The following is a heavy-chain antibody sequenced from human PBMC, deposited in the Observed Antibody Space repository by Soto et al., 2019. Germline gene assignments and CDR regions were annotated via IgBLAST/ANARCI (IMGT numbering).Heavy chain of an antibody. CDR2: ISGYNGKT. Sequence: QVQLVQSGGEVKKPGASVKVSCKASGYTFTSYGISWVRQAPGQGLEWMGWISGYNGKTNYAQKVQDRVTMTTDTSTSTVYMELRSLRSADTAVYYCAREGDVPYYYSGMDVWGQGTTVTVSS. D-gene: IGHD2-21*02. J-gene: IGHJ6*02. V-gene: IGHV1-18*01. CDR3: AREGDVPYYYSGMDV. CDR1: GYTFTSYG.